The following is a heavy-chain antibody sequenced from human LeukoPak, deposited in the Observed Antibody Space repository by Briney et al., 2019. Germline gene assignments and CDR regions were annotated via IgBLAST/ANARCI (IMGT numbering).Heavy chain of an antibody. V-gene: IGHV3-69-1*01. Sequence: GGSLRLACSASGFSFLGYTMNWVRQAPGKGLEWVSSVTSNNAIYYADSVKGRITLSRDNAKNSLYLQMNSLRADDTAVYYCATPGQWPVYFDYWGPGTLVTVSS. J-gene: IGHJ4*02. D-gene: IGHD6-19*01. CDR3: ATPGQWPVYFDY. CDR2: VTSNNAI. CDR1: GFSFLGYT.